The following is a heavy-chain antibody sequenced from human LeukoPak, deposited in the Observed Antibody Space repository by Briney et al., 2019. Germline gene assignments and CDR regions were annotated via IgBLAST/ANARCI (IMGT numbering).Heavy chain of an antibody. V-gene: IGHV4-39*01. CDR1: GGSISSSSYY. J-gene: IGHJ4*02. Sequence: SETLSLTCTVSGGSISSSSYYWGWIRQPPGKGLEWIGSIYYSGSTYYNPSLKSRVTISVDTSKNQFSLNLSSVTAADTAVYYCARLYYDSSGYYQICYFDFWGQGTLVTVSS. CDR3: ARLYYDSSGYYQICYFDF. D-gene: IGHD3-22*01. CDR2: IYYSGST.